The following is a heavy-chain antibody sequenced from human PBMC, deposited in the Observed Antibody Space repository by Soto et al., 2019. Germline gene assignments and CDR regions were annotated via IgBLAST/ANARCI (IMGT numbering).Heavy chain of an antibody. Sequence: ASVKVSCKTSGYTFTKYTIHWVRQAPGQRLAWMGWINAGNGNTEYSQKFQGRVTITRDTSASTAYMELSSLRSEDSGVDYCARDATLHFDFWKKWNWFDLWGQGTLVTVSS. J-gene: IGHJ5*02. CDR2: INAGNGNT. CDR3: ARDATLHFDFWKKWNWFDL. D-gene: IGHD3-3*01. CDR1: GYTFTKYT. V-gene: IGHV1-3*01.